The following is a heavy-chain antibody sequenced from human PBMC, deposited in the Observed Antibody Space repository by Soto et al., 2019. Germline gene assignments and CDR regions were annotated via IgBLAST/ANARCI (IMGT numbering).Heavy chain of an antibody. CDR3: ATDIRSGWTKNWFDP. D-gene: IGHD6-19*01. J-gene: IGHJ5*02. Sequence: EVQLLESGGGLVQPGGSLRLSCAAAGFTFSSDVMSWVRQAPGKGLEWVSAISGSGGSTYYAGSVQGRFNISRDNSKNTLYLQMNSLCAEDTAIYYCATDIRSGWTKNWFDPWGQGTLVTVSS. CDR2: ISGSGGST. CDR1: GFTFSSDV. V-gene: IGHV3-23*01.